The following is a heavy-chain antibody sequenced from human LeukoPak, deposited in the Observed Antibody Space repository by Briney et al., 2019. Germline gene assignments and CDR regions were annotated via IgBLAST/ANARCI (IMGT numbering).Heavy chain of an antibody. CDR1: GFIFSSHS. D-gene: IGHD5-12*01. CDR2: ISGSSTSGSSSFI. J-gene: IGHJ4*02. CDR3: ARDWAMID. Sequence: GGSLRLSCAASGFIFSSHSMNWVRQAPGKGLEWLSYISGSSTSGSSSFIYYADSVKGRFTISRDNAKNSLYLQMKGLRVKDTAVYYCARDWAMIDWGQGTLVTVSS. V-gene: IGHV3-48*01.